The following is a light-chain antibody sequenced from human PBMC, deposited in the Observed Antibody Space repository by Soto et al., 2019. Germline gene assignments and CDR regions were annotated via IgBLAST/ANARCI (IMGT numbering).Light chain of an antibody. J-gene: IGLJ3*02. V-gene: IGLV3-21*04. Sequence: SYELTQTPSLSVAPEKTASITCGGDNIGSQSVHWYQHKPGQAPILVMRYDSDRPSGIPERFSGSNSGNTATLTISRVEARDEADYYCQVWDSSSDRPVFGGGTKVTVL. CDR2: YDS. CDR3: QVWDSSSDRPV. CDR1: NIGSQS.